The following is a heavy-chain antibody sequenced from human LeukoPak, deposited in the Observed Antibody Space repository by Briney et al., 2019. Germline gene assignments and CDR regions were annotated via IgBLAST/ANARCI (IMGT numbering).Heavy chain of an antibody. CDR2: IYYSASP. Sequence: KSSQTLSLTCTVSGASISSYYWRWVRQPPGKGLEWLGYIYYSASPNYNPSLKSRVTISVDTSKNQFSLKLSSVPAADTAVYYCARQGWELLRPYFDYWGQGTLVTVSS. CDR3: ARQGWELLRPYFDY. V-gene: IGHV4-59*08. J-gene: IGHJ4*02. D-gene: IGHD1-26*01. CDR1: GASISSYY.